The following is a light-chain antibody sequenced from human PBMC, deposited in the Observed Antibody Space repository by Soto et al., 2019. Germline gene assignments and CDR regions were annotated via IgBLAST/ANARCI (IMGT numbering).Light chain of an antibody. CDR1: SSDVGSYNL. CDR2: EVS. CDR3: FSYAGGSTPWG. J-gene: IGLJ3*02. Sequence: QSALAQPASVSGFPGQSIAISCTGTSSDVGSYNLVSWYQQYPGKAPKLMIYEVSKRPSGVSDRFSGSKSGNTASLTISGLQAEDEADYYCFSYAGGSTPWGFGGGTQLPVL. V-gene: IGLV2-23*02.